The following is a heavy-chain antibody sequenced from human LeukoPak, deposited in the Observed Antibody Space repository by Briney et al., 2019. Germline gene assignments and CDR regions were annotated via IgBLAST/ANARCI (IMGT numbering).Heavy chain of an antibody. Sequence: GESLRLSCAVSGFPFSDFAMSWVRQAPGKGLEWVSTISGGGDNTYFADSVKGRFTISRDNSKNTLFLQMVSLRAEDTAVYYCAKFEGALLGNYYMDVWGKGTTVTVPS. V-gene: IGHV3-23*01. CDR2: ISGGGDNT. CDR1: GFPFSDFA. J-gene: IGHJ6*03. CDR3: AKFEGALLGNYYMDV.